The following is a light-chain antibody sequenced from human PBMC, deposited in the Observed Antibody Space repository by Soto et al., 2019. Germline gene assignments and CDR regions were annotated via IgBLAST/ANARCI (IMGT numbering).Light chain of an antibody. V-gene: IGLV2-14*01. J-gene: IGLJ1*01. CDR1: SSDVGGYNY. CDR3: SSYTSSSTL. CDR2: DVS. Sequence: SALPQPASVSGSPGQSITISCPGTSSDVGGYNYVSWYQQHPGKAPKLMIYDVSNRPSGVSNRFSGSKSGNTASLTISGLQAEDEADYYCSSYTSSSTLFGTGTRSPS.